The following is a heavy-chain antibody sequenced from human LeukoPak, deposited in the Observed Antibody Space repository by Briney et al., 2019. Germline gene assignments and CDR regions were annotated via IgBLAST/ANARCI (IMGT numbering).Heavy chain of an antibody. Sequence: SETLSLTCTVSGGSISSSNYYWNWIRQPAGKGLEWIGRIYTSGSTNYNPSLKSRVTISVDTSKNQFSLKLSSVTAADTALYYCARGLWFGDENPPYFDXWGQGTLVTVXS. V-gene: IGHV4-61*02. CDR1: GGSISSSNYY. CDR2: IYTSGST. CDR3: ARGLWFGDENPPYFDX. D-gene: IGHD3-10*01. J-gene: IGHJ4*02.